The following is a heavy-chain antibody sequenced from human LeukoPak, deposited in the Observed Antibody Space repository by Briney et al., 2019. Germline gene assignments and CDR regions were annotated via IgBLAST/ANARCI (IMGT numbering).Heavy chain of an antibody. V-gene: IGHV3-7*01. CDR1: GLTFSSYW. Sequence: GGSLRLSCAASGLTFSSYWMSWVRQAPGKGLEWAANIKQDGSEKYYVDSVKGRFTISRDNAKNSLYLQMNSLRAEDTAVYYCARDMTRVSEFDYWGQGTLVTVSS. CDR3: ARDMTRVSEFDY. CDR2: IKQDGSEK. D-gene: IGHD4-11*01. J-gene: IGHJ4*02.